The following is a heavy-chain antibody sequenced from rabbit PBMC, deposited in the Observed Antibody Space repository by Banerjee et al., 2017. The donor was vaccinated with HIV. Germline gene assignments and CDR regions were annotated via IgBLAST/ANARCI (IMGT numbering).Heavy chain of an antibody. J-gene: IGHJ4*01. CDR2: IAAGSSGVT. CDR1: GIDFSGYHM. Sequence: QQQLEESGGGLVKPGGTLTLTCKASGIDFSGYHMSWVRQAPGKGLEWIACIAAGSSGVTWYASWAKGRFTISKTSSTTVTLQMTSLTAADTATYFCARGGFAAGGYVDGLDLWGQGTLVTVS. V-gene: IGHV1S45*01. D-gene: IGHD8-1*01. CDR3: ARGGFAAGGYVDGLDL.